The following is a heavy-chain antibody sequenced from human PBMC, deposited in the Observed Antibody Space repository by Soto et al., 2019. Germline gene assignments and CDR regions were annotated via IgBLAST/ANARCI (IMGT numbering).Heavy chain of an antibody. Sequence: SMRHSCAASGVTFSSYAMHWVRQAPGKGLEWVAVISYDGSNKYYADSVKGRFTISRDNSKNTLYLQMNSLRAEDTAVYYCARGRAADYYDSSGIIDYWGQGTLVTVSS. D-gene: IGHD3-22*01. CDR2: ISYDGSNK. CDR1: GVTFSSYA. CDR3: ARGRAADYYDSSGIIDY. J-gene: IGHJ4*02. V-gene: IGHV3-30-3*01.